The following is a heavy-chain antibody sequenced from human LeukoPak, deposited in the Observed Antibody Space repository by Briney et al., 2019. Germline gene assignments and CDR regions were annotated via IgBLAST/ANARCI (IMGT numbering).Heavy chain of an antibody. CDR2: IKEDGSEK. J-gene: IGHJ4*02. V-gene: IGHV3-7*05. CDR1: GFTFSSYW. Sequence: RGSLRLSCAASGFTFSSYWMSWVRQAPGKGLEWVANIKEDGSEKNYVDSVKGRFTISRDNAKNSLYLQMNSLRAEDTAVYYCARGGGRHVEYWGQGNLVTVSS. CDR3: ARGGGRHVEY. D-gene: IGHD2/OR15-2a*01.